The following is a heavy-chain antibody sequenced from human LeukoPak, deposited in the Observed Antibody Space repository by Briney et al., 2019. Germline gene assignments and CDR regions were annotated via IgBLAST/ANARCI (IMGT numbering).Heavy chain of an antibody. CDR3: ARENYEVAFDY. D-gene: IGHD1-7*01. Sequence: PGGSLRLSCAASGFTFSNYGMSWVRQAPGKGLEWVASIKQDGSEKFYVDSVKGRFTISRDNAKNSLYLQMNSLRAEDTAVYYCARENYEVAFDYWGQGTLVTVSS. CDR1: GFTFSNYG. CDR2: IKQDGSEK. V-gene: IGHV3-7*01. J-gene: IGHJ4*02.